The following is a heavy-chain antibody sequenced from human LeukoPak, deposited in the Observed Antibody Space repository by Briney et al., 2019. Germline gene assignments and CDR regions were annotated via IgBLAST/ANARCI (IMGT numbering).Heavy chain of an antibody. V-gene: IGHV3-23*01. J-gene: IGHJ4*02. CDR3: AGNSNWYPLSIDY. D-gene: IGHD4-11*01. CDR2: ITDGDDTT. CDR1: GFTFNTYA. Sequence: GGSLRLSCAASGFTFNTYAMSWVRQAPGKGLEWVSSITDGDDTTYYADSVKGRITISTDNSKNTVYLQMNSLRAEDTAIYFCAGNSNWYPLSIDYWGQGTLVTVSS.